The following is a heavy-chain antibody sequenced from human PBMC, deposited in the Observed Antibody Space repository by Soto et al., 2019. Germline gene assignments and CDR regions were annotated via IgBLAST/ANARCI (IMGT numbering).Heavy chain of an antibody. CDR1: GYTFTGYY. CDR2: INPNSGGT. CDR3: ARGPYIVVVPAAIGSDYYYYMDV. V-gene: IGHV1-2*02. Sequence: AASVQVSCKASGYTFTGYYMHWVRQAPGQELEWIGWINPNSGGTNYAQKFQGRVTMTRNTSISTAYMDLSSLRSEDTAVYYCARGPYIVVVPAAIGSDYYYYMDVWGKGTTVTVSS. J-gene: IGHJ6*03. D-gene: IGHD2-2*01.